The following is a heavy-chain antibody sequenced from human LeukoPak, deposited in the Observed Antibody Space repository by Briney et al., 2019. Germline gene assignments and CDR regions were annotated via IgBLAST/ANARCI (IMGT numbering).Heavy chain of an antibody. Sequence: PGGSLRLSCAASGFTFSSYSMNWVRQAPGKGLEWVSSISSSSSYIYYADSVKGRFTISRDNSKSTVYLQMNSLRAEDAAVYYCARGWVSKGYFDHWGQGTLVTVSS. CDR1: GFTFSSYS. J-gene: IGHJ4*02. D-gene: IGHD2-2*01. CDR3: ARGWVSKGYFDH. CDR2: ISSSSSYI. V-gene: IGHV3-21*04.